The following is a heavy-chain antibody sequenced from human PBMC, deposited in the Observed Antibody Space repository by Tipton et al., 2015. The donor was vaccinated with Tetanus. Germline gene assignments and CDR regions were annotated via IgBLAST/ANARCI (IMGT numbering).Heavy chain of an antibody. J-gene: IGHJ2*01. CDR3: ARGSTGWANWYFDL. Sequence: SLRLSCVGSGFTFGHHALHWVRQAPGKGLEWVAVISFDGADHYYADSVKGRFTISRDNGKNTLYLQMDSLRAEDTAVYYCARGSTGWANWYFDLWGRGTRVTVSS. D-gene: IGHD6-19*01. CDR1: GFTFGHHA. V-gene: IGHV3-30*07. CDR2: ISFDGADH.